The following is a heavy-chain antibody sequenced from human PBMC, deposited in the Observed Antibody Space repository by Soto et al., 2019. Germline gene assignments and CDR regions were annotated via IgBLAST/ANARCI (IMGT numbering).Heavy chain of an antibody. CDR3: ARLEGLASISYSFDF. D-gene: IGHD3-9*01. Sequence: QLQLQESGPGLVEPSETLSLTCSVSDDSINSDKYYWGWIRQPPGKGMEWIGSIYYRGNAYYNPSLRTPVTISIAKSKSKCSLKLNSVTAADSAVYCCARLEGLASISYSFDFWGTGALVTVSS. CDR2: IYYRGNA. V-gene: IGHV4-39*01. J-gene: IGHJ4*02. CDR1: DDSINSDKYY.